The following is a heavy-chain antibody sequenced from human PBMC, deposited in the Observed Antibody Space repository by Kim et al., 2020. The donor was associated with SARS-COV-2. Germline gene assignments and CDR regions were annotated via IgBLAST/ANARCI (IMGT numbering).Heavy chain of an antibody. J-gene: IGHJ4*02. V-gene: IGHV3-30*04. CDR1: GFTFSSYA. D-gene: IGHD4-17*01. CDR2: ISYDGSNK. Sequence: GGSLRLSCAASGFTFSSYAMHWVRQAPGKGLEWVAVISYDGSNKYYADSVKGRFTISRDNSKNTLYLQMNSLRAEDTAVYYCARERSTSMTNYFDYWGQGTLGTGSS. CDR3: ARERSTSMTNYFDY.